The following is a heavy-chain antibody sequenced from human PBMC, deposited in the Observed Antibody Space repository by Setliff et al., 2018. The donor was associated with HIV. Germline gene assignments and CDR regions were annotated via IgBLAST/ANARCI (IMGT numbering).Heavy chain of an antibody. CDR3: ARDLTGDLFFDY. CDR2: VNPNSGGT. J-gene: IGHJ4*02. D-gene: IGHD3-9*01. V-gene: IGHV1-2*02. Sequence: GASVKVSCKASGYTFTGYDMHWVRQAPGQGLEWMGWVNPNSGGTNYAQKFQGRFTMTRDTSISTAYMDLSRLRSHDTAVYYCARDLTGDLFFDYWGQGTLVTVSS. CDR1: GYTFTGYD.